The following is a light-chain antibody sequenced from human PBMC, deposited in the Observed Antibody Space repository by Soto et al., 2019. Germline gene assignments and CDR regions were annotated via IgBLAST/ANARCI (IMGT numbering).Light chain of an antibody. CDR3: QQGDSLPVT. V-gene: IGKV1D-12*01. CDR1: QGIGRW. Sequence: DVQMTQYPSSVSASVGDMVTITCRASQGIGRWLAWYKQRPGKAPRFLIYAAPSLQGGDPSRFRGSRSGRDFTLTISNLEPENFATYFCQQGDSLPVTFSHGTRLEMK. J-gene: IGKJ5*01. CDR2: AAP.